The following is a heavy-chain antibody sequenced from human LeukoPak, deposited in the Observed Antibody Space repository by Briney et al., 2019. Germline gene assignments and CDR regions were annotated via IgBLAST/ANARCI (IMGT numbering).Heavy chain of an antibody. D-gene: IGHD3-10*01. Sequence: SETLSLTCTVSDYSISSGYYWGWIRQPPGKGLEWIGSMYYSGSTYYNPSLKSRVRVSVDTSKNQFSLKVTSVTAADTAVYYCARHTTLLWFGELSTSNWFDPWGQGTLVTVSS. J-gene: IGHJ5*02. CDR2: MYYSGST. CDR3: ARHTTLLWFGELSTSNWFDP. V-gene: IGHV4-38-2*02. CDR1: DYSISSGYY.